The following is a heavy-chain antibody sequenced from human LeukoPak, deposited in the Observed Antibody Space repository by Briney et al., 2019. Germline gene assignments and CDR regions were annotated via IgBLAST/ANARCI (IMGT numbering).Heavy chain of an antibody. CDR1: GYTFTDNY. CDR2: INPNSDGT. Sequence: GAPVKVSCTASGYTFTDNYIHWVRQAPGQGPEWMGWINPNSDGTKYAQKFQGRVTMTRDTSISTAYMEVSSLRYEDTAVYYCARAGGSGWSRVWFDPWGQGTLVTVSS. V-gene: IGHV1-2*02. CDR3: ARAGGSGWSRVWFDP. D-gene: IGHD6-19*01. J-gene: IGHJ5*02.